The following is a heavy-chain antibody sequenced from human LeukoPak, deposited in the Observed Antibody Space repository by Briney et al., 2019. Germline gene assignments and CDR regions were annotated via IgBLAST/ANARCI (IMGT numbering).Heavy chain of an antibody. J-gene: IGHJ4*02. CDR3: ATPRGSGSYLAFDY. CDR2: IYSGGST. Sequence: GGSLRLSCAASEFSVGSNYMTWVRQAPGKGLEWVSLIYSGGSTYYADSVKGRFTISRDNSKNALYLQMNSLRAEDTAVYYCATPRGSGSYLAFDYWGQGTLVTVSS. D-gene: IGHD1-26*01. CDR1: EFSVGSNY. V-gene: IGHV3-66*01.